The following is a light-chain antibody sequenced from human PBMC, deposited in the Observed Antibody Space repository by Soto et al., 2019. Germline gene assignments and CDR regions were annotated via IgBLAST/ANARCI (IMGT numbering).Light chain of an antibody. CDR1: QSVVTN. CDR2: GAS. CDR3: QHYNALPLT. J-gene: IGKJ1*01. V-gene: IGKV3-15*01. Sequence: EKVMTQSPATLSVSPGERVTLSCRASQSVVTNLAWYQQKPGQAPRLLISGASTRATGIPDRFIGSGSGTEFTLTITSLQSEDFAVYYCQHYNALPLTFGQGTKVEIK.